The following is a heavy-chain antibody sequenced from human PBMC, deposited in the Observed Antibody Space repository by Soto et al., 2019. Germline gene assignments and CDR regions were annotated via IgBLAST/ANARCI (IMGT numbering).Heavy chain of an antibody. J-gene: IGHJ6*02. V-gene: IGHV5-51*01. D-gene: IGHD2-2*01. CDR1: GYIFTSYW. CDR3: ARQGGYCSSTSCHLYGMDV. Sequence: GESLKISCKGSGYIFTSYWIGWVRQMPGKGLEWMGIIYPGDSDTRYSPSFQGQVTISADKSISTAYLQWSSLKASDTAMYYCARQGGYCSSTSCHLYGMDVWGQGTTVTVSS. CDR2: IYPGDSDT.